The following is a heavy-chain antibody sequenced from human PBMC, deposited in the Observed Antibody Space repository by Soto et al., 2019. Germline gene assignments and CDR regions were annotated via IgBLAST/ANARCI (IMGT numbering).Heavy chain of an antibody. J-gene: IGHJ2*01. CDR1: DGPISTRDYY. D-gene: IGHD4-17*01. Sequence: QRQLRESRPGLVKPSETLSLTCSVADGPISTRDYYWGWIRQPPGKGLWWIGSLSSGLSNYYRPCLKSRVTVREDTSKNQIRVRLTSVTAADTAVYYCLRHCARYSDYDRFWPFDLWGRGTLVTVSS. CDR2: LSSGLSN. CDR3: LRHCARYSDYDRFWPFDL. V-gene: IGHV4-39*01.